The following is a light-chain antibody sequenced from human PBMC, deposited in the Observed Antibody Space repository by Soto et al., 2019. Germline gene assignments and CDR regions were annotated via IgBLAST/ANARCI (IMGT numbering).Light chain of an antibody. CDR2: EVS. CDR1: SSDVGGYNY. Sequence: QSALTQPPSASGSPGQSVTISCTVTSSDVGGYNYVSWYQQHPGKAPKLMIYEVSKRPSGVPDRFSGSKSGNTASLTVSGLQAEDEADYYCSSYAGSNNVFGTGTKVT. J-gene: IGLJ1*01. CDR3: SSYAGSNNV. V-gene: IGLV2-8*01.